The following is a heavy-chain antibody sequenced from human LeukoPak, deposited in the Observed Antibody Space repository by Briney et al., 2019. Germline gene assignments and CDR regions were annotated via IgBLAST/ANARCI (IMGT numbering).Heavy chain of an antibody. Sequence: GGSLRLSCAASGFTFSSYWMSWVRQAPGKGLEWVANIKQDGSEKYYVDSVKGRFTISRDNAKNSLYLQMNSLRAEDTAVYYCAREQYYDYVWAPDYWGQGTLVTVSS. CDR3: AREQYYDYVWAPDY. CDR1: GFTFSSYW. V-gene: IGHV3-7*01. J-gene: IGHJ4*02. CDR2: IKQDGSEK. D-gene: IGHD3-16*01.